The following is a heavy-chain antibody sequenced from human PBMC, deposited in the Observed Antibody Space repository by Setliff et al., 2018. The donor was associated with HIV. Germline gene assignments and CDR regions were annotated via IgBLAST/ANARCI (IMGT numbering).Heavy chain of an antibody. CDR3: TTTLRSTTSGPH. D-gene: IGHD2-2*01. Sequence: LSLTCAASGFTFTNAWMSWVRQAPGKGLEWVGRIKSKTDGGTTDYAAPVKGRFTFARDDSKNTLYLQMNSLKTEDTAVYYCTTTLRSTTSGPHWGQGTLVTVSS. J-gene: IGHJ4*02. CDR1: GFTFTNAW. V-gene: IGHV3-15*01. CDR2: IKSKTDGGTT.